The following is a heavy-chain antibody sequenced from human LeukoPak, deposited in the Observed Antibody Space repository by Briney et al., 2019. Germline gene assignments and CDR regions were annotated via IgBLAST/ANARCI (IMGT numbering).Heavy chain of an antibody. D-gene: IGHD6-19*01. CDR3: ARAYSSSGFDY. CDR1: GGSISSGSYY. V-gene: IGHV4-61*02. CDR2: IYTSGST. J-gene: IGHJ4*02. Sequence: SETLSLTCTVSGGSISSGSYYWNWIRQPAGKGLEWIGRIYTSGSTTYNPSLKSRVTISADTSKNQFSLNVSSVIAADTAVYYCARAYSSSGFDYWGQGIVVTVSS.